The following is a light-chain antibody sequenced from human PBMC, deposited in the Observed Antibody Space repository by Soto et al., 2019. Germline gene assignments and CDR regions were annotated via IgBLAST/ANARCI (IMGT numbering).Light chain of an antibody. J-gene: IGLJ1*01. CDR1: RTDGDGHDY. CDR2: DVY. Sequence: SVLTQPASVSGSPGQSIAISCIGIRTDGDGHDYVSWYQQHPGQAPQLIIYDVYNRPSGVSDRFSGSKSGNTASLVISGLQAEDEADYFCKSYTAISPSYVSGAGTKLTVL. CDR3: KSYTAISPSYV. V-gene: IGLV2-14*03.